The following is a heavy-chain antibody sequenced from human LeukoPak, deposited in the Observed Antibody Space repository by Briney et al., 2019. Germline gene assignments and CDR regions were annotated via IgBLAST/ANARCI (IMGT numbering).Heavy chain of an antibody. CDR3: ARVVNDNYDY. CDR1: GFTFSSYG. Sequence: GGSLRLSCAASGFTFSSYGMHWVRQAPGKGLEWVAVISYDGSNKYYADSVKGRFTISRDNSKNTLYLQMNSLRAEDTAVYYCARVVNDNYDYWGQGTLVTVSS. V-gene: IGHV3-30*03. D-gene: IGHD1-1*01. J-gene: IGHJ4*02. CDR2: ISYDGSNK.